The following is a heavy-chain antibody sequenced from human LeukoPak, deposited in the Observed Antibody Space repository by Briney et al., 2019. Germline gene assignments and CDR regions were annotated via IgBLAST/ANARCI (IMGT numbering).Heavy chain of an antibody. CDR3: ARVISDYVWGSYRH. Sequence: ASVKVSCKASGYTFTGYYMHWVRQAPGQGLEWMGWINPNSGGTNYAQKFQGRVTMTRDTSISTAYMELSRLRSDDTAVYYCARVISDYVWGSYRHWGQGTLVTVSS. D-gene: IGHD3-16*02. V-gene: IGHV1-2*02. J-gene: IGHJ4*02. CDR2: INPNSGGT. CDR1: GYTFTGYY.